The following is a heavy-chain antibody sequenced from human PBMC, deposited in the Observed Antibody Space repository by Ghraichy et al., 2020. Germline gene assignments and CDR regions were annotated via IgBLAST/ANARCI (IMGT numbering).Heavy chain of an antibody. D-gene: IGHD7-27*01. CDR2: ISSSSSYI. V-gene: IGHV3-21*01. Sequence: LSLTCAASGFTFSSYSMNWVRQAPGKGLEWVSSISSSSSYIYYADSVKGRFTISRDNAKNSLYLQMNSLRAEDTAVYYCARALWDWGPFDYWGQGTLVTVSS. CDR1: GFTFSSYS. J-gene: IGHJ4*02. CDR3: ARALWDWGPFDY.